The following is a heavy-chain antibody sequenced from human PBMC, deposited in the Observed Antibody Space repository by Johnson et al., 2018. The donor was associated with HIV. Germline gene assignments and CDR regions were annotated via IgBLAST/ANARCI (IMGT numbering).Heavy chain of an antibody. CDR1: GITFSNAW. D-gene: IGHD3-3*01. J-gene: IGHJ3*02. Sequence: VQLVESGGGSVKPGGSLRLSCAASGITFSNAWMSWVRQAPGKGLEWVGRSRSKTDGGTTDYAAPVKGRFSISRDDSKNTLYLQMNSLKTEDTAMYYCTTIYYEFWTGYLSDAFDIWGQGTMVTVSS. CDR2: SRSKTDGGTT. CDR3: TTIYYEFWTGYLSDAFDI. V-gene: IGHV3-15*01.